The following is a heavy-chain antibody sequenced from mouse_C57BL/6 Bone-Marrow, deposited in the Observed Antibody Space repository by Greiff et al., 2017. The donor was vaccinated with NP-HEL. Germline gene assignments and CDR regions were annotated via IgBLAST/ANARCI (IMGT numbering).Heavy chain of an antibody. Sequence: EVKLVESGGGLVKPGGSLKLSCAASGFTFSSYAMSWVRPTPEKRLEWVAPLSDGGSYTYYPDNVKGRFTISRDNAKNNLYLQMSHLKSEDTAMYYCARVNWADYWGQGTTLTVSS. V-gene: IGHV5-4*03. J-gene: IGHJ2*01. CDR1: GFTFSSYA. CDR3: ARVNWADY. CDR2: LSDGGSYT. D-gene: IGHD4-1*01.